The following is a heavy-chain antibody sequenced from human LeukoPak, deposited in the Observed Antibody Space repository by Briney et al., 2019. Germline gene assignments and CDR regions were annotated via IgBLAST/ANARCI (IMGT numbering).Heavy chain of an antibody. V-gene: IGHV4-38-2*01. Sequence: SETLSLTCAVSGYSISSGYYWGWIRQPPGKGLEWIGSIYHSGSTYYNPSLKSRVTISVDTTKNQFSLKLSSVTAADTAVYYCARLRGYSGYDPYYFDYWGQGTLVTVSS. J-gene: IGHJ4*02. CDR3: ARLRGYSGYDPYYFDY. CDR2: IYHSGST. D-gene: IGHD5-12*01. CDR1: GYSISSGYY.